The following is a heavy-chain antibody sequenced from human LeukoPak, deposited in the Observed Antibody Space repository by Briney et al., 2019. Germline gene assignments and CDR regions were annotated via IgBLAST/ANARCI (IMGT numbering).Heavy chain of an antibody. J-gene: IGHJ4*02. CDR1: GFTFSSYT. D-gene: IGHD4-23*01. CDR2: ITSSSSYI. Sequence: GGSLILSCAASGFTFSSYTMNWLRQAPGKGLEWVSSITSSSSYIYYADSVRGRFTISRDNAKKSLYLQMNSLRAEDTAVYYCARGGYGGNSAPPFDYWGQGTLVTVSS. CDR3: ARGGYGGNSAPPFDY. V-gene: IGHV3-21*01.